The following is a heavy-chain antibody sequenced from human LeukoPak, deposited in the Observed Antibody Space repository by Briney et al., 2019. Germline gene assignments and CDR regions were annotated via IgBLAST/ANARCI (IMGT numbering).Heavy chain of an antibody. V-gene: IGHV3-7*03. Sequence: GGSLRLSCAASGFTFSSYWMSWVRQAPGKGLEWVANIRQDGSEKYYVDSVKGRFTISRDNAKTSLHLQMNSLRGEDTAVYYCARVNLWSSGLDYWGQGTLVTVSS. CDR3: ARVNLWSSGLDY. D-gene: IGHD2-8*01. CDR2: IRQDGSEK. CDR1: GFTFSSYW. J-gene: IGHJ4*02.